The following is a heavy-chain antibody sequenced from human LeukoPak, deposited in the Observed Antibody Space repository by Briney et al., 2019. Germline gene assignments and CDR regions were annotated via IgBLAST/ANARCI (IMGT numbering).Heavy chain of an antibody. V-gene: IGHV4-39*01. J-gene: IGHJ4*02. Sequence: SETLSLTCTVSGGSISSSSYYWGWIRQPPGKGLEWIVSIYYSGSTYYNPSLKSRVTISVDTSKNQFSLKLSSVTAADTAVYYCAKGLPLVTYYDYVWGSPGLFDYWGQGTLVTVSS. CDR1: GGSISSSSYY. CDR3: AKGLPLVTYYDYVWGSPGLFDY. D-gene: IGHD3-16*01. CDR2: IYYSGST.